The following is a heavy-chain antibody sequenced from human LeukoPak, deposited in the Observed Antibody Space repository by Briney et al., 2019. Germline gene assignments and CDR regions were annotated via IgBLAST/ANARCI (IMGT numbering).Heavy chain of an antibody. D-gene: IGHD6-19*01. Sequence: GGSLRLSCAASGFTFSSYAMSWVRQAPGKGLEWVSGISGSGGSTYYADSVKGRFTISRDNSKNTLYLQMNSLRAEDTAVYYCAKDQYSSGNYFDYWGQGTLVTVSS. V-gene: IGHV3-23*01. CDR2: ISGSGGST. J-gene: IGHJ4*02. CDR3: AKDQYSSGNYFDY. CDR1: GFTFSSYA.